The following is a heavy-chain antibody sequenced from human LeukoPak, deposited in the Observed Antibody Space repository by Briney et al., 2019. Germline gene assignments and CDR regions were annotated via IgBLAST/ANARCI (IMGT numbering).Heavy chain of an antibody. Sequence: SETLSLTCTVSGGSIGTYYWFCIRQPPGKGLEWIGFVFHTGSTNYNPSLKSRVSMSVDTSRDQFSLKLTSVTAADTAVYYCARKSGSYWGIDYWGQGTLVTVSS. CDR3: ARKSGSYWGIDY. D-gene: IGHD1-26*01. CDR2: VFHTGST. V-gene: IGHV4-59*01. CDR1: GGSIGTYY. J-gene: IGHJ4*02.